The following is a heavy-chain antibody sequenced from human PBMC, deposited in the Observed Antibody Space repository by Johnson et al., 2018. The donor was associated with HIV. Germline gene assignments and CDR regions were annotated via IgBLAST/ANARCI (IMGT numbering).Heavy chain of an antibody. V-gene: IGHV3-53*01. J-gene: IGHJ3*01. Sequence: EVQLVESGGGLVQPGGSLRLSCAASGFTVSSNYMSWVRQAPGKGLEWVSVIYSGGSTYYADSVKGRFTVSRDNAKNSLYLQMNSLTAEDTALYYCAREDYHRALDVWGQGTMVTVSS. CDR3: AREDYHRALDV. CDR2: IYSGGST. CDR1: GFTVSSNY. D-gene: IGHD4-11*01.